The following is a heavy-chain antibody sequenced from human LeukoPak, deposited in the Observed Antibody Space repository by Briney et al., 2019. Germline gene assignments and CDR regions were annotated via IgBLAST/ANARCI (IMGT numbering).Heavy chain of an antibody. CDR3: ARGSGSSWYFYFDY. V-gene: IGHV3-74*01. D-gene: IGHD6-13*01. J-gene: IGHJ4*02. Sequence: PGGSLRLSCAASGFSFSTTWMHWVRQVPGKGLVWISRINSDGSSTIYADSVKGRFTISRDNGKNTLYLQMNSLRAEDTALYYCARGSGSSWYFYFDYWGQGTLVTVSS. CDR2: INSDGSST. CDR1: GFSFSTTW.